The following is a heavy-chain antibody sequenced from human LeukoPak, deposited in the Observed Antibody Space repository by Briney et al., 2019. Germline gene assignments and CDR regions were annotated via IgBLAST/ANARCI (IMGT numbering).Heavy chain of an antibody. CDR1: GYTFTSYG. J-gene: IGHJ4*02. V-gene: IGHV1-2*02. Sequence: ASVKVSCKASGYTFTSYGISWVRQAPGQGLEWMGWINPNSGGTNYAQKFQGRVTMTRDTSISTAYMELSRLRSDDTAVYYCARAGEGYCSSTSCYTDYFDYWGQGTLVTVSS. D-gene: IGHD2-2*02. CDR2: INPNSGGT. CDR3: ARAGEGYCSSTSCYTDYFDY.